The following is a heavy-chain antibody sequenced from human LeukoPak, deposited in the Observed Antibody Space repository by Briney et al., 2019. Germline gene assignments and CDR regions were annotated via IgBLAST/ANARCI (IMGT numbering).Heavy chain of an antibody. J-gene: IGHJ6*02. D-gene: IGHD2-2*01. CDR2: IYYSGST. Sequence: SETLSLICTVSGGSMSSYYWSWIRQPPGKGLEWIAYIYYSGSTKYNPSLKSRVTISVDTSQSQFSLKLSSVTAADTAVYYCARHCSSTSCPSASYYYGLDVWGQGTTVTVSS. CDR3: ARHCSSTSCPSASYYYGLDV. CDR1: GGSMSSYY. V-gene: IGHV4-59*08.